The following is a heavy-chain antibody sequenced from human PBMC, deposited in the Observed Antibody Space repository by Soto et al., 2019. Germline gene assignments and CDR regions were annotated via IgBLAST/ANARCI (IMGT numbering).Heavy chain of an antibody. J-gene: IGHJ4*02. CDR1: GGSFSGYY. CDR3: ARGRVSSGWYRDY. CDR2: INHSGST. Sequence: QVQLQQWGAGLLKPSETLSLTCGVYGGSFSGYYWSWIRQPPGKGLAWIGEINHSGSTKYNPSLKSRVTITGDTSKNQFTLKLNSVTAADTAVYYCARGRVSSGWYRDYWGQGTLVTVSS. V-gene: IGHV4-34*01. D-gene: IGHD6-19*01.